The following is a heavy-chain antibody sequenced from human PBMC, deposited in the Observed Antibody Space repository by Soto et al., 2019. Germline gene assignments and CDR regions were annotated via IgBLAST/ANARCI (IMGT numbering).Heavy chain of an antibody. J-gene: IGHJ4*02. CDR3: ARDLGSSMIID. CDR2: INTYNGNT. CDR1: VYSFTSYG. V-gene: IGHV1-18*01. Sequence: QVQLVQSGTEVKKPGASVKVSCKASVYSFTSYGITWVRQAPGQGLEWMGWINTYNGNTNYAQKLQGRVTLTTDTSTRTAYMELRSLRSDDTAVYSCARDLGSSMIIDWGQGTLVTVSS. D-gene: IGHD3-22*01.